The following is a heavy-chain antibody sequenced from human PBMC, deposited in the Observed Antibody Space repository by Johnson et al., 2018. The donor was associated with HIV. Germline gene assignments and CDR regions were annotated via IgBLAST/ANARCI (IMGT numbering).Heavy chain of an antibody. CDR1: GFTFDDYG. CDR3: ARELSGDAFDI. J-gene: IGHJ3*02. CDR2: IKSKTDGGTT. D-gene: IGHD1-26*01. Sequence: VQLVESGGGVVRPGGSLRLSCAASGFTFDDYGMSWVRQAPGKGLEWVGRIKSKTDGGTTDYAAPVKGRFSISRDNSKNTLYLQMNRLRAEDTAVYYCARELSGDAFDIWGQGTMVTVSS. V-gene: IGHV3-15*01.